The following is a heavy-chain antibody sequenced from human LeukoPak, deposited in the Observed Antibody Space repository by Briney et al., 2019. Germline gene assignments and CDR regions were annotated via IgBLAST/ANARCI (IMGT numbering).Heavy chain of an antibody. V-gene: IGHV3-23*01. CDR2: IGVSGGGA. D-gene: IGHD3-3*01. CDR3: AKRGVVIRVFIVGFHKEAYYFDT. J-gene: IGHJ4*02. Sequence: GGSLRLSCALSGITLSNYGVRWVRQAPGKWREWVACIGVSGGGAQYADLVTGGLNISRDNAKNRLYLHMNTLRAEETAMYFSAKRGVVIRVFIVGFHKEAYYFDTWGPGVPVTVSS. CDR1: GITLSNYG.